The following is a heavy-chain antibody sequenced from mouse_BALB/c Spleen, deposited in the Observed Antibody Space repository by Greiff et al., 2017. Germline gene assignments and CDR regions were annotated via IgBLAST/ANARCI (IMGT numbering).Heavy chain of an antibody. J-gene: IGHJ4*01. CDR3: ARYGNYYAMDD. CDR1: GFTFSSFG. Sequence: EVKVVESGGGLVQPGGSRKLSCAASGFTFSSFGMHWVRQAPEKGLEWVAYINSDSSTIYYADTVKGRFTISRDNPKNTLFLQMTSLRSEDTAMYYCARYGNYYAMDDWGQGTSVTVSS. CDR2: INSDSSTI. D-gene: IGHD2-1*01. V-gene: IGHV5-17*02.